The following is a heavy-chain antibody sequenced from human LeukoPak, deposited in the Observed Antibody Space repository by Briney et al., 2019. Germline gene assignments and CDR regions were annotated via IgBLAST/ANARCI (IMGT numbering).Heavy chain of an antibody. CDR3: ATSWSSLYYFDY. D-gene: IGHD1-26*01. Sequence: GESLKISCKGSGYSFTSYWIGWVRQMPGKGLEWMGIIYPGDSDTRYNPSFQGQVTISADKSINTAYLQWSGLKASDTAMYFCATSWSSLYYFDYWGQGTLVTVSS. CDR2: IYPGDSDT. CDR1: GYSFTSYW. J-gene: IGHJ4*02. V-gene: IGHV5-51*01.